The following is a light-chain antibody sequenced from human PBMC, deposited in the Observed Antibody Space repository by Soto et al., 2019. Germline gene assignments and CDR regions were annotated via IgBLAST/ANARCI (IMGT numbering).Light chain of an antibody. V-gene: IGLV2-14*03. Sequence: QSVLTQPASVSGSPGQSITISCTGTSSDVGGYNYVSWYQSHPGEAPKLIIYDVSSRPSGVSDRFSGSKSGNTASLTISGLQAEDEADYYCSSYTSSISYVFGTGTKVTVL. CDR2: DVS. J-gene: IGLJ1*01. CDR3: SSYTSSISYV. CDR1: SSDVGGYNY.